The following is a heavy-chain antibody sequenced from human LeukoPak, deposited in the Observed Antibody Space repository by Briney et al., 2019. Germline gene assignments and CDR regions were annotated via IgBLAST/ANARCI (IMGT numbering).Heavy chain of an antibody. V-gene: IGHV3-21*01. J-gene: IGHJ4*02. CDR1: GFTFHILN. CDR3: ASGFLEWLWAFDY. CDR2: ISSSSSYI. D-gene: IGHD3-3*01. Sequence: PGGSLRLFCGASGFTFHILNLNWVRHAPGKGLVGGSSISSSSSYIYYADSVKGRFTISRDNAKNSLYLQMNSLRAEDTAVYYCASGFLEWLWAFDYWGQGTLVTVSS.